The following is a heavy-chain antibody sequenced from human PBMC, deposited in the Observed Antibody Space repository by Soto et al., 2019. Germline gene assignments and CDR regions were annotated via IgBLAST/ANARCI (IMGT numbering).Heavy chain of an antibody. CDR3: ARDLGGSANPPRHVGYYYYCDGMDV. CDR2: ISYDGSNK. J-gene: IGHJ6*02. Sequence: QVQLVESGGGVVQPGRSLRLSCAASGFTFSSYAIHWVRQAPGKGLEWVAVISYDGSNKYYADSVKGRFTISRDNSKNSLYLHMNSLRARDTAVYYCARDLGGSANPPRHVGYYYYCDGMDVWGQGTTVTVSS. D-gene: IGHD3-10*01. CDR1: GFTFSSYA. V-gene: IGHV3-30-3*01.